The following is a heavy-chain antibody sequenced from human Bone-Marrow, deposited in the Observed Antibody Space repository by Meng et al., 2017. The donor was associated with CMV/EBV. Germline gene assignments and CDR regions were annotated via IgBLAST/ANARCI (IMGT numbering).Heavy chain of an antibody. J-gene: IGHJ6*02. CDR2: IYNGDST. V-gene: IGHV3-66*01. CDR1: GFTVSSNY. D-gene: IGHD2-8*01. Sequence: GESLKISCAASGFTVSSNYMSWVRQAPGKGLEWVSMIYNGDSTYYADSVKGRFTISRDNAKNSLYLQMNSLIAEDTAVYYCVLVNGPSYYYYGMDVWGQGTTVTVSS. CDR3: VLVNGPSYYYYGMDV.